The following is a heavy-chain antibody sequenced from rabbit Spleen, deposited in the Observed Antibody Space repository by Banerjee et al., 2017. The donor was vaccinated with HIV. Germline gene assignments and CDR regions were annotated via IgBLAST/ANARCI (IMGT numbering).Heavy chain of an antibody. CDR3: ARDGAGGSYFAL. CDR2: IDPVFGIT. J-gene: IGHJ6*01. CDR1: GFSFSSSSY. Sequence: QEQLEESGGDLVKPEGSLTLTCTASGFSFSSSSYMCWVRQAPGKGLEWIGYIDPVFGITYYASWVNGRFSISRENAQNTVFLQMTSLTAADTATYFCARDGAGGSYFALWGPGTLVTVS. D-gene: IGHD8-1*01. V-gene: IGHV1S45*01.